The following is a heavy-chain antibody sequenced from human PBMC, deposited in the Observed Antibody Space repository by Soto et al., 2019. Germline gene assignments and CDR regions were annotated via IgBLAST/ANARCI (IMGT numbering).Heavy chain of an antibody. CDR2: ISDSGNA. CDR1: GGFISTNKW. Sequence: QVQLQESGPGLVKPSGTLSLTCAVSGGFISTNKWWTWVRQPPGKGLEWIGEISDSGNAKYNPSLEIRVTLSIDRPMDQFSLRLRSVTAADTAMYYCAREALREQGLFDVWGQGIMVTVSS. D-gene: IGHD1-26*01. J-gene: IGHJ4*02. CDR3: AREALREQGLFDV. V-gene: IGHV4-4*02.